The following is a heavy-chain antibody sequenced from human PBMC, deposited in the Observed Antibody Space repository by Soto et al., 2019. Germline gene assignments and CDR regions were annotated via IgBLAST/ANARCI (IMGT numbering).Heavy chain of an antibody. D-gene: IGHD5-12*01. J-gene: IGHJ4*02. CDR1: GGSLSSGGYY. V-gene: IGHV4-31*03. Sequence: QVQLQESGPGLVKPSQTLSLSCTVSGGSLSSGGYYWSWIRQHPGKGLEWIGFIYYSGSTYYNPSVKSRVTISVDTSQNQFSLKLSSVTAADTAVYYCARDTQRGYSGYFDSWGQGTLVTVSS. CDR3: ARDTQRGYSGYFDS. CDR2: IYYSGST.